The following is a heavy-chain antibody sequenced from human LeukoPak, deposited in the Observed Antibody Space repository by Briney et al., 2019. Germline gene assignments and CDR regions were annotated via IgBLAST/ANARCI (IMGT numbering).Heavy chain of an antibody. CDR1: GFTFSSYG. J-gene: IGHJ6*03. D-gene: IGHD3-10*01. Sequence: GGSLRLSCAASGFTFSSYGFHWVRQAPGKGLEWVAFIRYNGNNQYYADSVKGRFTISRDNSKNTLYLQMNSLKGDDTAVYYCAKDSAFYYIDVWGKGTTVIISS. CDR2: IRYNGNNQ. CDR3: AKDSAFYYIDV. V-gene: IGHV3-30*02.